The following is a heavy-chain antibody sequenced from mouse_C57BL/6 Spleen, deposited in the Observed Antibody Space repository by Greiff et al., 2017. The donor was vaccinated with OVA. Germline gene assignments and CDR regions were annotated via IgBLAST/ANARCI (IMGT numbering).Heavy chain of an antibody. CDR2: IHPNSGST. CDR3: AREDHYEGIAY. Sequence: QVQLQQPGAELVKPGASVKLSCKASGYTFTSYWMHWVKQRPGQGLEWIGMIHPNSGSTNYNEKFKSKATLTVDKSSSTAYMQLSSLTSEDSAVYYCAREDHYEGIAYWGQGTLVTVSA. D-gene: IGHD1-1*01. V-gene: IGHV1-64*01. J-gene: IGHJ3*01. CDR1: GYTFTSYW.